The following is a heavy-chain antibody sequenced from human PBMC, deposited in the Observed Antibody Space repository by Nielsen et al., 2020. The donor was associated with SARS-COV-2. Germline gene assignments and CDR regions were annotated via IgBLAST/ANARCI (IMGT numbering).Heavy chain of an antibody. CDR3: ARVLYGGSYRYFDY. Sequence: SETLSLTCTVSGGSFSSGSYYWSWIRQPPGKGLEWIGYIYYSGSTNYNPSLKSRVTISVDTSKNQFSLQLSSVTAADTAVYYCARVLYGGSYRYFDYWGQGTLVTVSS. CDR1: GGSFSSGSYY. D-gene: IGHD1-26*01. CDR2: IYYSGST. V-gene: IGHV4-61*01. J-gene: IGHJ4*02.